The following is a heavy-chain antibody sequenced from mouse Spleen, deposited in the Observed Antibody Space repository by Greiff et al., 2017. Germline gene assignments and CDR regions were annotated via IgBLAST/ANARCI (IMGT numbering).Heavy chain of an antibody. CDR3: ARGLGQDWYFDV. D-gene: IGHD3-3*01. J-gene: IGHJ1*03. V-gene: IGHV1-19*01. CDR2: INPYNGGT. Sequence: VQLQQSGPVLVKPGASVKMSCKASGYTFTDYYMNWVKQSHGKSLEWIGVINPYNGGTSYNQKFKGKATLTVDKSSSTAYMELNSLTSEDSAVYYCARGLGQDWYFDVWGTGTTVTVSS. CDR1: GYTFTDYY.